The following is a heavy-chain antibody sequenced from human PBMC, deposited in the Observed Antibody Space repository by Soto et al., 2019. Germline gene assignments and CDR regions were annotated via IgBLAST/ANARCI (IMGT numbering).Heavy chain of an antibody. D-gene: IGHD4-4*01. CDR2: IYWDDDK. J-gene: IGHJ4*02. CDR1: GFSLSTSGVG. V-gene: IGHV2-5*02. Sequence: QITLKESGPTLVKPTQTLTLTCTFSGFSLSTSGVGVGWIRHPPGKALEWLALIYWDDDKRYSPSLRSRLTITKATSKNQVVLTMTNMDPVDTATYYFAHRSLQSQWVGYWGQGTLVTVSS. CDR3: AHRSLQSQWVGY.